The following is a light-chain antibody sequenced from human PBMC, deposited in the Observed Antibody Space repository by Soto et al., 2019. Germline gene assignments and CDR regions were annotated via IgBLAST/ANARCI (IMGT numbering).Light chain of an antibody. CDR1: QSVTSN. CDR2: GIS. J-gene: IGKJ2*01. CDR3: QQYNNWRSYT. Sequence: EVVMTQSPATLSVSPGERATLSCRASQSVTSNYLAWYQQKPGQAPRLLIYGISTRATGVPDRFSGSGSGTDFTLTISSLQSEDFAVYFCQQYNNWRSYTFGQGTKVDNK. V-gene: IGKV3D-15*01.